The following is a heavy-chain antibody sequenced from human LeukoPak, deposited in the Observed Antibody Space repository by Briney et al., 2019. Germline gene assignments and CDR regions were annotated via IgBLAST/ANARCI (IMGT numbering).Heavy chain of an antibody. V-gene: IGHV4-59*01. D-gene: IGHD3-22*01. CDR1: GGSISRYY. CDR3: ASGYDSSGYYYYYYMDV. J-gene: IGHJ6*03. Sequence: PSETLSLTCTVSGGSISRYYWSWIRQPPGKGLEWIGYIYYSGSTNYNPPLKGRFPISVDTSKNQFSLKLTSLTPADTAVHYCASGYDSSGYYYYYYMDVWGKGTTVTVSS. CDR2: IYYSGST.